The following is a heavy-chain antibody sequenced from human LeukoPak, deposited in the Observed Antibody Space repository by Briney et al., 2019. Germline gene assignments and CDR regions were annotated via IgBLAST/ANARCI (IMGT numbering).Heavy chain of an antibody. CDR3: ARERCSGGSCGRSIDAFDI. CDR1: GFSFSTYE. D-gene: IGHD2-15*01. CDR2: IHSSGSTI. J-gene: IGHJ3*02. Sequence: GGSLRLSCAASGFSFSTYEMNWVRQAPGKGLEWVSYIHSSGSTIYYADSVEGRFTISRDNAKKSLYLQMNSLRAEDTAVYYCARERCSGGSCGRSIDAFDIWGQGTMVTVSS. V-gene: IGHV3-48*03.